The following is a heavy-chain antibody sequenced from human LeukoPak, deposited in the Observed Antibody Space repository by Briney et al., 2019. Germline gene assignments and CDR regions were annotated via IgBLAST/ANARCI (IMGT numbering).Heavy chain of an antibody. Sequence: GGSLGLSCAVSGFAVRSFAMSSVREAPGNWLEWVSYISSSGTTISYADSMKGRFTISRDNAKNSLYLQMNRLRAEDTGVYYCARGLGVYYDSSGYPVFDYWGQGTLVTVSS. D-gene: IGHD3-22*01. CDR2: ISSSGTTI. V-gene: IGHV3-48*03. CDR1: GFAVRSFA. CDR3: ARGLGVYYDSSGYPVFDY. J-gene: IGHJ4*02.